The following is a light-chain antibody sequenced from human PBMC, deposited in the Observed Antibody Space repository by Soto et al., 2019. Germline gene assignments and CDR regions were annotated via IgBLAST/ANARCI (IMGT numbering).Light chain of an antibody. Sequence: QSVLTQPPALSGAPGQRVTISCTGSRSNIGAGYDVHWYQHLPGTAPKVLIFDNSNRPSGVPDRFSGSKSGTSASLAITGLQAEDEAVYYCHSYDVSLRGPAFGGGTKVTVL. V-gene: IGLV1-40*01. J-gene: IGLJ2*01. CDR3: HSYDVSLRGPA. CDR2: DNS. CDR1: RSNIGAGYD.